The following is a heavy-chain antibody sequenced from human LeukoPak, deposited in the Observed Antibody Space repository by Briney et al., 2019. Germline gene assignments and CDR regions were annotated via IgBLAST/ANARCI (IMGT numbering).Heavy chain of an antibody. CDR1: GYTFTSYD. CDR2: MNPNSGNT. Sequence: GASVKVSCKASGYTFTSYDINWVRQATGQGLEWMGWMNPNSGNTGYAQKFQGRVTMTRNTSISTAHMELSSLRSEDTAVYYCARFGTGLYYYYYGMDVWGQGTTVTVSS. V-gene: IGHV1-8*01. CDR3: ARFGTGLYYYYYGMDV. J-gene: IGHJ6*02. D-gene: IGHD3-10*01.